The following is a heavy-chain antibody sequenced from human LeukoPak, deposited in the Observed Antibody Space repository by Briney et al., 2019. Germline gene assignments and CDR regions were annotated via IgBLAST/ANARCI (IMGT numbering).Heavy chain of an antibody. CDR2: IYYSGST. J-gene: IGHJ5*02. CDR3: ARDGYNWNSGWFDP. CDR1: GGSISSGGYY. V-gene: IGHV4-31*03. Sequence: SQTLSLTCTVSGGSISSGGYYWSWIRQHPGKGLEWIGYIYYSGSTYYNPSLKSRVTISVDTSMNQFSLKLSSVTAADTAVYYCARDGYNWNSGWFDPWGQGTLVTVSS. D-gene: IGHD1-7*01.